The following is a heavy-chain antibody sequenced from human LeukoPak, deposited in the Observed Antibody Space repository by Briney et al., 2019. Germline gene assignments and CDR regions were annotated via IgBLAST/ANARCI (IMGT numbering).Heavy chain of an antibody. Sequence: SETLSLTCAVYGGSFSGYYWSWIRQPPGKGLEWIGEINHSGSTNYNPSLKSRVTISVDTSKNQLSLKLSTVTAADTAVYYCARRRQSGRTDYWGQGTLVTVSS. CDR1: GGSFSGYY. J-gene: IGHJ4*02. V-gene: IGHV4-34*01. CDR2: INHSGST. CDR3: ARRRQSGRTDY.